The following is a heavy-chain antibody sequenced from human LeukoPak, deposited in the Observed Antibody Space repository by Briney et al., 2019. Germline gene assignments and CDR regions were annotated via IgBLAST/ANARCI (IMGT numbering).Heavy chain of an antibody. CDR1: GDSISSSSYY. D-gene: IGHD3-16*01. J-gene: IGHJ4*02. Sequence: SETLSLTCTVSGDSISSSSYYWGWIRQSPGKGLEWIGSIYYGGSTHYKSSLKSRVNISVDTSKNQFFLKLNSVTAADTAVYYCAKDPSRGEWTLSGYFDYWGQGTLVTVSS. V-gene: IGHV4-39*07. CDR3: AKDPSRGEWTLSGYFDY. CDR2: IYYGGST.